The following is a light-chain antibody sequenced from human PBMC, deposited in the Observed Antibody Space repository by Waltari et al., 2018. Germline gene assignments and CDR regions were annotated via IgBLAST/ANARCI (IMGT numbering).Light chain of an antibody. Sequence: DIQMTQYPSSLSASAGDRVTITCRASQTINNYVNWYQQKPGKAPTLLIYTASTLQSGVPSRFSGSGGGTLFTLTISSLQPEDFATYFCHQTFSLPNSFGQGTKVDI. CDR2: TAS. CDR3: HQTFSLPNS. J-gene: IGKJ2*03. CDR1: QTINNY. V-gene: IGKV1-39*01.